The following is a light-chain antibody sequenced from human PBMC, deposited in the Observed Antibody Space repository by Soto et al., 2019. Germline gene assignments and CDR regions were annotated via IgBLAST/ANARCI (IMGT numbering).Light chain of an antibody. V-gene: IGKV3-20*01. Sequence: EIVLTQSPGTLSLSPGERATFSCRASQSVNSNYLAWYQQRPGLAPRLLIYGTSNRATGIPDRFSGSGSGTDFTLTISRLEPEDFAVYYCQRYRSSPLYTFGQGTKLEIK. CDR3: QRYRSSPLYT. CDR2: GTS. CDR1: QSVNSNY. J-gene: IGKJ2*01.